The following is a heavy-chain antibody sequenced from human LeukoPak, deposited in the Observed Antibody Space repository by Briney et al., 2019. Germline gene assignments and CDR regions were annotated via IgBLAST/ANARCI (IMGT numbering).Heavy chain of an antibody. Sequence: ASVKVSCKASGYTITSYGISWVRQAPGQGLEWMGWISAYNGNTNYAQKLQGRVTMTTDTSTSTAYMELRSLRSDDTAVYYCARVYGWGVIQNWFDPWGQGTLVTVSS. V-gene: IGHV1-18*01. CDR1: GYTITSYG. D-gene: IGHD3-10*02. J-gene: IGHJ5*02. CDR2: ISAYNGNT. CDR3: ARVYGWGVIQNWFDP.